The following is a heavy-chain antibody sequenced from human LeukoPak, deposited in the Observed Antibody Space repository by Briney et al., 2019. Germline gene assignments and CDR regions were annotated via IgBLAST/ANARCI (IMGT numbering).Heavy chain of an antibody. V-gene: IGHV3-23*01. CDR2: ISGSGGST. CDR3: ARGPQVAYYGMDV. D-gene: IGHD5-12*01. CDR1: GFTLSNYA. Sequence: PGGSLRLSCVASGFTLSNYAMSWVRQAPGKGLEWVSAISGSGGSTYYADSLKGRFTISRDNSKNTLYLQMNSLRAEDTAVYYCARGPQVAYYGMDVWGQGTTVIVSS. J-gene: IGHJ6*02.